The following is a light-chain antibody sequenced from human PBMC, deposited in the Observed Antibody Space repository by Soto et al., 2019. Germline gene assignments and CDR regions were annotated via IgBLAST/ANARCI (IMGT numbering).Light chain of an antibody. CDR1: SSDVGGYNY. CDR2: DVS. V-gene: IGLV2-8*01. J-gene: IGLJ2*01. Sequence: QSALTQPPSASGCPGQSVTISCTGTSSDVGGYNYVCWYQQYPGKAPKLMIYDVSKRPSGVADRFSGSKLGNTASLTVSGLQAEDEADYYCSSYAGGNVVVFGGGTKLTVL. CDR3: SSYAGGNVVV.